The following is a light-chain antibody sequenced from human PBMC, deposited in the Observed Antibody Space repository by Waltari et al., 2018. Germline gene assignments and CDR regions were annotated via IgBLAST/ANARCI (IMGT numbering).Light chain of an antibody. CDR2: NNN. CDR1: SSNIGGKT. J-gene: IGLJ3*02. V-gene: IGLV1-44*01. Sequence: QSVVTQSPSASGPPGQRVTISCSGSSSNIGGKTVNWYQHLPGTAPKLLIHNNNQRPSGVPDRFSGSKSDTSASLAISGLQSEDEAEYYCAVWDDSLNGWMFGGGTKLTVL. CDR3: AVWDDSLNGWM.